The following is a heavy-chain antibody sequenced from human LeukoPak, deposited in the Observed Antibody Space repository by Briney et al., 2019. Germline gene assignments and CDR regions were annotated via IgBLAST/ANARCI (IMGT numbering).Heavy chain of an antibody. D-gene: IGHD3-22*01. V-gene: IGHV3-23*01. Sequence: PGKSLRLSCAASGFTFNNYGMHWVRQTPGKGLEWVSTISSGGSSTYYADSVKGRFTISRDNSKSTLFLQMSSLRAEGAAVYYCAKDMDTMMVIFNPTWGQGTLVTVSS. J-gene: IGHJ5*02. CDR2: ISSGGSST. CDR3: AKDMDTMMVIFNPT. CDR1: GFTFNNYG.